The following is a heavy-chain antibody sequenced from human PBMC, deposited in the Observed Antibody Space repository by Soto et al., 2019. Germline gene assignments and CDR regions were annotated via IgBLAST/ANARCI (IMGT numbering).Heavy chain of an antibody. CDR3: AIITYYYDSSCYGDFDY. J-gene: IGHJ4*02. D-gene: IGHD3-22*01. CDR1: GFTFSSYG. V-gene: IGHV3-30*03. CDR2: ISYDGSNK. Sequence: QVQLVESGGGVVQPGRSLRLSCAASGFTFSSYGMHWVRQAPGKGLEWVAVISYDGSNKYYADSVKGRFTISRDNSKNTLYRQMNSLIADDTAVYYCAIITYYYDSSCYGDFDYWGQGTLVTVSS.